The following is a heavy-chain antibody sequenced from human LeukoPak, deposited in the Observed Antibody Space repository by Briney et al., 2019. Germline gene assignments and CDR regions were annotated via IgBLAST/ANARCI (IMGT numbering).Heavy chain of an antibody. V-gene: IGHV4-34*01. CDR3: ARGSWIQPMGY. CDR1: GGSFSGYY. Sequence: KTSETLSLTCAVYGGSFSGYYWSWIRQPPGKGLEWIGEINHSGSTNYNPSLKSRVTISVDTSKNQFSLKLSSVTAADTAVCYCARGSWIQPMGYWGQGTLVTVSS. D-gene: IGHD5-18*01. CDR2: INHSGST. J-gene: IGHJ4*02.